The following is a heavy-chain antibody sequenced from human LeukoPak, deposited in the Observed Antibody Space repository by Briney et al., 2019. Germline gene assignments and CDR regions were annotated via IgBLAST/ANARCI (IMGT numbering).Heavy chain of an antibody. CDR1: GGSISSGSYY. V-gene: IGHV4-61*02. D-gene: IGHD3-10*01. J-gene: IGHJ6*03. CDR2: IYTSGST. Sequence: PSETLSLTCTVSGGSISSGSYYWTWARQPAGKGLEWIGRIYTSGSTNYNPSLKSRVTISVDTSKNQFSLRLSSVTAADTAVYYCARAPPSWYYGSGSPYYYYYYMDVWGKGPRSPSP. CDR3: ARAPPSWYYGSGSPYYYYYYMDV.